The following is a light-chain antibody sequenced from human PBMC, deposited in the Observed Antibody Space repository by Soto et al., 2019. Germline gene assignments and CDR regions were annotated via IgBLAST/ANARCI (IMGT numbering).Light chain of an antibody. CDR3: QQRRNCPIT. CDR2: DAS. CDR1: QGVSSH. J-gene: IGKJ5*01. V-gene: IGKV3-11*01. Sequence: EIVLTQSPATLSLSPGERATLSCRASQGVSSHLAWYQHKPGQAPRLLIYDASSRATGVPARFSGSGSGTDFTLTISSLESEDVAVYYCQQRRNCPITFGQGTRLEIK.